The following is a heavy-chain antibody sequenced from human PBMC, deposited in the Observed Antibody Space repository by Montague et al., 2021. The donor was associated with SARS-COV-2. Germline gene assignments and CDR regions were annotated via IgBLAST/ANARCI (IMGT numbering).Heavy chain of an antibody. Sequence: PALVKPTQTLTLTCTFSGFSLSTGGMCVSWIRQPPGKALEWLALIDRDDDKYYSTSLKTRLTISKDTSKNQVVLTMTNMDPVDTATYYCARMEAAAVGIGSYQCYGMDVWGQGTTVTVSS. CDR2: IDRDDDK. CDR3: ARMEAAAVGIGSYQCYGMDV. V-gene: IGHV2-70*01. CDR1: GFSLSTGGMC. J-gene: IGHJ6*02. D-gene: IGHD6-13*01.